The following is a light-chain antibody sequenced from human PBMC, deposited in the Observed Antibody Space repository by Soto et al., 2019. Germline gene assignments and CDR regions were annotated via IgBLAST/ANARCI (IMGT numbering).Light chain of an antibody. CDR2: GVT. Sequence: QSVLTQPASVSGSPGQSITISCTGTSSDIGAYNYVSWYQQYPGKAPKLMIYGVTNRPSGVSNRFSGSKTGNTASLTISGLQAEDEADYSCFSHRSGDSHVFGNGTKVTVL. J-gene: IGLJ1*01. V-gene: IGLV2-14*01. CDR1: SSDIGAYNY. CDR3: FSHRSGDSHV.